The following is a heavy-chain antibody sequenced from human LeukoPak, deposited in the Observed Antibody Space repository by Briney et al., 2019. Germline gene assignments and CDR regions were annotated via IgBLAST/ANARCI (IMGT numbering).Heavy chain of an antibody. J-gene: IGHJ5*02. CDR3: ARVVYYDSSGDLNWFDP. CDR2: IYYSGST. V-gene: IGHV4-59*01. D-gene: IGHD3-22*01. Sequence: SETLSLTCSVSGGSISNYYWSWIRQPPGKGLEWIGYIYYSGSTNYNPSLKSRVTILVDTSKNQFSLKLSSVTAADTAVYYCARVVYYDSSGDLNWFDPWGQGTLVTVSS. CDR1: GGSISNYY.